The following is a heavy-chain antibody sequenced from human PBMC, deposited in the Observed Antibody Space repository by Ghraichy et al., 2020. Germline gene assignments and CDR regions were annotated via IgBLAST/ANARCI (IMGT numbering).Heavy chain of an antibody. CDR1: GYSISSGYY. D-gene: IGHD1-14*01. J-gene: IGHJ6*04. CDR3: ARISPRTTAS. CDR2: FYHSGST. V-gene: IGHV4-38-2*01. Sequence: TLSLTCAVSGYSISSGYYWGWIRQPPGKGLDWIGSFYHSGSTYYNPSLKSRVTISVDTSKNQFSLKLSSVTPADTAVYYCARISPRTTASWGKGTTVTVSS.